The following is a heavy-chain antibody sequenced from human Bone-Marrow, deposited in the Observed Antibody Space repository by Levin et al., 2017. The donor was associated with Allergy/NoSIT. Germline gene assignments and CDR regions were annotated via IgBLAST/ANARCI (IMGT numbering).Heavy chain of an antibody. CDR2: ISSSSSTI. CDR3: AAYYYGPLTGVDY. J-gene: IGHJ4*02. D-gene: IGHD3-10*01. Sequence: GGSLRLSCAASGFTFSSYSMNWVRQAPGKGLEWVSYISSSSSTIYYADSVKGRFTISRDNAKNSLYLQMNSLRAEDTAVYYCAAYYYGPLTGVDYWGQGTLVTVSS. CDR1: GFTFSSYS. V-gene: IGHV3-48*01.